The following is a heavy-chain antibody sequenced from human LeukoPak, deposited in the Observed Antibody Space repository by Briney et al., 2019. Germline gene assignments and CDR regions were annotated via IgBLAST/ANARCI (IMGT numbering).Heavy chain of an antibody. CDR1: GYTFTSYG. CDR3: ARDKTAAIGYYYYYMDV. CDR2: ISAYNGNT. J-gene: IGHJ6*03. Sequence: ASVKVSCKASGYTFTSYGISWVRQAPGQGLEWMGWISAYNGNTNYAQKLQGRVTMTTDTSTSTAYMELRSLRSDDTAVSYCARDKTAAIGYYYYYMDVWGKGTTVTVSS. D-gene: IGHD2-2*02. V-gene: IGHV1-18*01.